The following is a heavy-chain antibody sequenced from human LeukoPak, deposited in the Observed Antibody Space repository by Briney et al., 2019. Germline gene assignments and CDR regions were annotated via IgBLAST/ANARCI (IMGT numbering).Heavy chain of an antibody. Sequence: GGSLRLSCAASGFTFTYAWMSWVRQAPGKGLEWVGRITSETDGGTTAYGSPVKGRFTISRDNSKNTLYLQMNSLRADDTAVYYCAKDYQDSTGYYTPFEYWGQGTLVTVSS. CDR3: AKDYQDSTGYYTPFEY. CDR2: ITSETDGGTT. V-gene: IGHV3-15*01. CDR1: GFTFTYAW. D-gene: IGHD3-22*01. J-gene: IGHJ4*02.